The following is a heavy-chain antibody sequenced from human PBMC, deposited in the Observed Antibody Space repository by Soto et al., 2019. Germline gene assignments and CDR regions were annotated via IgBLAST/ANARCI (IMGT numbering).Heavy chain of an antibody. CDR2: TYYRSKWYN. D-gene: IGHD2-8*01. V-gene: IGHV6-1*01. Sequence: SQTLSLTCAISGDSVSSNSAAWNWIRQSPSRGLEWLGRTYYRSKWYNDYAVSVKSRITINPDTSKNQLSLQLNSVTPEDTAVYYCARVARYCTNGVCFFWFDPWGQGTLVTVSS. CDR3: ARVARYCTNGVCFFWFDP. J-gene: IGHJ5*02. CDR1: GDSVSSNSAA.